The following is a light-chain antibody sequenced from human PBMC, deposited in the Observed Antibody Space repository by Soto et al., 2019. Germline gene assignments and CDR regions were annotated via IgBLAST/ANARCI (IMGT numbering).Light chain of an antibody. V-gene: IGKV1-5*03. J-gene: IGKJ1*01. CDR2: KAS. Sequence: DFPFTQSPSILSASVGDRATLTCRASQDIGHSLAWYQQKPGKAPKLLIYKASSLESGVPSRFSGSGSGTEFTLTISSLQPDDFATYYCQQYNSYERTFGQGTKVDIK. CDR3: QQYNSYERT. CDR1: QDIGHS.